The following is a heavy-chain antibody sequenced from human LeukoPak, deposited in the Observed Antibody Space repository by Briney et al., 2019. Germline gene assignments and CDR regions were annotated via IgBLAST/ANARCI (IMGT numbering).Heavy chain of an antibody. D-gene: IGHD6-19*01. V-gene: IGHV3-23*01. J-gene: IGHJ4*02. CDR3: AKTTVGYSSGRYPGWPADC. Sequence: PGGSLRLSCEASGFNFNTYVIYWVRQAPGKGLEWVSGICGSGGCTYYADSVKGRFTISRDNSKNTVYLQMNSLTADDTAVYYCAKTTVGYSSGRYPGWPADCWGQGTLVTVSS. CDR2: ICGSGGCT. CDR1: GFNFNTYV.